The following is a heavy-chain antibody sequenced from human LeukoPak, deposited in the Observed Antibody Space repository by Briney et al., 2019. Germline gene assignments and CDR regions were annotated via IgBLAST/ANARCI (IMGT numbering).Heavy chain of an antibody. V-gene: IGHV1-18*01. D-gene: IGHD6-6*01. CDR2: SSAYNGNT. CDR3: ARDATPRIAARGRFDP. J-gene: IGHJ5*02. CDR1: GYTLTSYG. Sequence: ASVKVSCKASGYTLTSYGISWVRQAPGQGLEWMGWSSAYNGNTNYAQKLQGRVTMTTDTSTSTAYMELRSLRSDDTAVYYCARDATPRIAARGRFDPWGQGTLVTVSS.